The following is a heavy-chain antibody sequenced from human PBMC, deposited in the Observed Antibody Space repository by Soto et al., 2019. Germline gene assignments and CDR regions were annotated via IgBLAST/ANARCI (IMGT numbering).Heavy chain of an antibody. D-gene: IGHD5-12*01. J-gene: IGHJ6*02. CDR1: GGTLNTFA. V-gene: IGHV1-69*12. Sequence: QVQLVQPGAGVKKPGSSGKVSCRASGGTLNTFAISWVRQAPGKGFEWLGGIIPIFRTPDYAQKFQDRVTIIADESASTAYMELSSLRSDDTAVYYCARDKERQRLGGNYYYAMDVWGQGTTVTVSS. CDR3: ARDKERQRLGGNYYYAMDV. CDR2: IIPIFRTP.